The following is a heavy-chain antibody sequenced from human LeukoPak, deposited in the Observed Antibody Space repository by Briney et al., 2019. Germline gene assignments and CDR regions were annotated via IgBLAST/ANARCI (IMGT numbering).Heavy chain of an antibody. CDR2: ISGSGGST. D-gene: IGHD1-26*01. J-gene: IGHJ4*02. V-gene: IGHV3-23*01. Sequence: GGSLRLSCAASGFTFSSYAMSWVRQAPGKGLEWVSAISGSGGSTYYADSVKGRFTISRDNSKNTLYPQMNSLRAEDTAVYYCAKDSYIVGATFDYWGQGTLVTVSS. CDR1: GFTFSSYA. CDR3: AKDSYIVGATFDY.